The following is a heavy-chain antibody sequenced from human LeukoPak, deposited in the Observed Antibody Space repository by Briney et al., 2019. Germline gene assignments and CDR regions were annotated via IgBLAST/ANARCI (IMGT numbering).Heavy chain of an antibody. CDR3: AGESGIRNGMDV. V-gene: IGHV3-74*01. J-gene: IGHJ6*02. CDR2: INDAGSST. Sequence: GSLLLSCPASGFTFSNYWIHWVRQAPGKGLLWVSRINDAGSSTRNADSGRGRFTISRDTSKNTLFLLMNNLRAEDTAVYYCAGESGIRNGMDVWGQGTTVTVSS. CDR1: GFTFSNYW.